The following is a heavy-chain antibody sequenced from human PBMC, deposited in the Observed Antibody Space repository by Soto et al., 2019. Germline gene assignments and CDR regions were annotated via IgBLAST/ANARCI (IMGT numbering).Heavy chain of an antibody. V-gene: IGHV2-26*01. D-gene: IGHD3-10*01. CDR1: GFSLSNARMG. Sequence: QVTLKESGPVLVKPTETLTLTCTVSGFSLSNARMGVSWIRQTPGKALEWLAHIFSNDEKSYSTSLKSRLTISKDTSKSQVVLTMTNMDPVDTATYYCARTTDSGVDYWGQGTLVTVSS. J-gene: IGHJ4*02. CDR2: IFSNDEK. CDR3: ARTTDSGVDY.